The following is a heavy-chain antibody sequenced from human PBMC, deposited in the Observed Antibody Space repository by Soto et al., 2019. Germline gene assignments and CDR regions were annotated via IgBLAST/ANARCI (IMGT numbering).Heavy chain of an antibody. CDR1: GGSISSSSYY. CDR2: IYYSGST. J-gene: IGHJ4*02. CDR3: ARLSKPAGGDRYYYDSSGYYYFDY. V-gene: IGHV4-39*01. Sequence: QLQLQESGPGLVKPSETLSLTCTVSGGSISSSSYYWGWIRQPPGKGLEWIGSIYYSGSTYYNPYLKSRVTISVDTSKNQFSLKLSSVTAADTAVYYCARLSKPAGGDRYYYDSSGYYYFDYWGQGTLVTVSS. D-gene: IGHD3-22*01.